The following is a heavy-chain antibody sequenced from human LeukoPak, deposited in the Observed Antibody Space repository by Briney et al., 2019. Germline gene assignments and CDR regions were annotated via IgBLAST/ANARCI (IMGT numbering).Heavy chain of an antibody. V-gene: IGHV1-46*01. J-gene: IGHJ4*02. CDR1: GYTFTSYY. CDR3: ARGGYYDSSGYYYFNY. Sequence: ASVKVSCKASGYTFTSYYMHWVRQSPGQGLEWMGIINPSGGSTSYAQKFQGRVTMTRDTSTSTVYMELSSLRSEDTAVYYCARGGYYDSSGYYYFNYWGQGTLVTVSS. D-gene: IGHD3-22*01. CDR2: INPSGGST.